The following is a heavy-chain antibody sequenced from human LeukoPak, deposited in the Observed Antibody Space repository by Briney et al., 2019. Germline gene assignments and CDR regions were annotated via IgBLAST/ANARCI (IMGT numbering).Heavy chain of an antibody. J-gene: IGHJ6*03. CDR1: GGSFSGYY. V-gene: IGHV4-34*01. CDR3: ARGVRWLRRKSYYYYYMDV. Sequence: RTSETLSLTCAVYGGSFSGYYWSWIRQPLGKGLEWIGEINHSGSTNYNPSLKSRVTISVDTSKNQFSLKLSSVTAADTAVYYCARGVRWLRRKSYYYYYMDVWGKGTTVTVSS. D-gene: IGHD5-12*01. CDR2: INHSGST.